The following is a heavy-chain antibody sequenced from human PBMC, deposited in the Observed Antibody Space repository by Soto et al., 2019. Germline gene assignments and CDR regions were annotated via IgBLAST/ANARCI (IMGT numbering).Heavy chain of an antibody. D-gene: IGHD2-15*01. V-gene: IGHV4-34*01. Sequence: SETLSLTCAVYGGSFSGYYWTWIRQPPGTGLEWIGEINHSGSTNYNPSLKSRVTISVDRSKNQFSLKLSSVTAADTAVYYCGGANCSGGSCYVGATPHRTDYWGQGTLVTVSS. CDR3: GGANCSGGSCYVGATPHRTDY. J-gene: IGHJ4*02. CDR1: GGSFSGYY. CDR2: INHSGST.